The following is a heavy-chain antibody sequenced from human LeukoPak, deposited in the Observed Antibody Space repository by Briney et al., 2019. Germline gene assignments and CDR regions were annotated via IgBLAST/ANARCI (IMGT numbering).Heavy chain of an antibody. CDR2: IHPKSGGT. CDR1: GYTFTDYY. D-gene: IGHD3-3*01. CDR3: ARGTILEPFDI. V-gene: IGHV1-2*02. J-gene: IGHJ3*02. Sequence: ASVKVSCKASGYTFTDYYMHWVRHAPGQGLEWMGWIHPKSGGTSYEQSFQGRVIMTSDTSISTAYMEVRRLTSDDTAVYYCARGTILEPFDIWGQGTMVTVSS.